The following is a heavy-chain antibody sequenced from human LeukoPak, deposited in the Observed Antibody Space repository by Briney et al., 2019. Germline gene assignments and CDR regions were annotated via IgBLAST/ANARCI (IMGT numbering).Heavy chain of an antibody. CDR2: IYTSGST. V-gene: IGHV4-61*02. D-gene: IGHD3-3*01. CDR3: ARDHRGSFYDFWSAFDP. Sequence: PSQTLSLTCIVSGGSISSGNYYWSWIRQPAGKGLEWIGRIYTSGSTNYNPSLKSRLTISLDTSKNQFSLKLSSVTAADTAVYYCARDHRGSFYDFWSAFDPWGQGTLVTVSS. CDR1: GGSISSGNYY. J-gene: IGHJ5*02.